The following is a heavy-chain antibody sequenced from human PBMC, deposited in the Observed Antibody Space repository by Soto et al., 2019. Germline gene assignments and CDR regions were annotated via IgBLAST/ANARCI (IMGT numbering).Heavy chain of an antibody. J-gene: IGHJ4*02. V-gene: IGHV3-15*05. CDR1: GFTFSNAW. CDR2: IISKSDGGAT. CDR3: TTLWGGGSDH. D-gene: IGHD3-16*01. Sequence: GSLRLSCAASGFTFSNAWMSWVRQAPGKGLEWVGRIISKSDGGATDYGAPVKGRFTVSRDDSKNTLYLQMNSLKTEDTAVYYCTTLWGGGSDHWGQGTLVTVSS.